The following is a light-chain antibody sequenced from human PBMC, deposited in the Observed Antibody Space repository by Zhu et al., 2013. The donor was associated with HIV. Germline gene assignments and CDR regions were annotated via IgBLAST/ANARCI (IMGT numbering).Light chain of an antibody. CDR2: GAS. J-gene: IGKJ4*01. V-gene: IGKV3-20*01. CDR1: LRINTNY. CDR3: QQYGNSPLT. Sequence: DIVLTQSPGTLSLSPGERGTLSCRASLRINTNYLAWYQHKHGQAPRLLIYGASSRATGIPDRFSASGSGTDFTLTITRVEPEDSAVYFCQQYGNSPLTFGGGTKVEIK.